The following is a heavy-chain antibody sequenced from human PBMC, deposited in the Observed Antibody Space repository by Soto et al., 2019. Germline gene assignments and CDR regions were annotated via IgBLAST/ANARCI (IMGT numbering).Heavy chain of an antibody. D-gene: IGHD6-25*01. CDR1: GFTFTNYF. Sequence: QVQLVQSGAEVKKPGASVKVSCKASGFTFTNYFFHWVRQAPRQGLEWMGIISPDDGSTNYVQSLQGRVTITSDTSTSTVYMELSSLRSEDTAVYYCARGDGRGSSGFYYYCGMDVWGHGTTVTVSS. CDR3: ARGDGRGSSGFYYYCGMDV. CDR2: ISPDDGST. J-gene: IGHJ6*02. V-gene: IGHV1-46*01.